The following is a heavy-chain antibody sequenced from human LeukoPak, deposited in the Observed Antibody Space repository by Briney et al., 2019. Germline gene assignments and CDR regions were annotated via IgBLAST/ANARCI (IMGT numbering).Heavy chain of an antibody. Sequence: PSETLSLTCAVSGYSISSGYYWGWIRQPPGKGLEWIGSIYHSGSTYYNPSLKSRVTISVDTSKNQFSLKLSSVTAADTAVYYCARHGPIVVVDYWGQGTLATVSS. CDR3: ARHGPIVVVDY. CDR1: GYSISSGYY. D-gene: IGHD2-2*01. J-gene: IGHJ4*02. CDR2: IYHSGST. V-gene: IGHV4-38-2*01.